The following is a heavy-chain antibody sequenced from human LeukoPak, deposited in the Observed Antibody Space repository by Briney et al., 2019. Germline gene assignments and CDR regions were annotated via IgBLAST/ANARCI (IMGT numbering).Heavy chain of an antibody. D-gene: IGHD4-17*01. Sequence: ASVKVSCKASGYTFTNYYIQWVRQAPGQGLEWMGWINPNSGGTNYAQKFQGRVTMNRDTSISTDYMELSRLRSADTAVYYCARGDMPTVTTVYYYFDYWGQGTLVTVSS. CDR2: INPNSGGT. V-gene: IGHV1-2*02. CDR1: GYTFTNYY. CDR3: ARGDMPTVTTVYYYFDY. J-gene: IGHJ4*02.